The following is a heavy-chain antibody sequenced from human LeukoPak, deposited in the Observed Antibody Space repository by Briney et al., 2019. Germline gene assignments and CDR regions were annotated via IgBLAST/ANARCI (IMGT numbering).Heavy chain of an antibody. Sequence: SETLSLTCPVSGGSISSYYWSWIRQPPGKGLEWIGYIYYSGSTNYNPSLKSRVAISVGTSKNQFSLKLSSVTAADTAVYYCARVVVRNWFDPWGQGTLVTVSS. CDR2: IYYSGST. CDR1: GGSISSYY. J-gene: IGHJ5*02. CDR3: ARVVVRNWFDP. D-gene: IGHD6-6*01. V-gene: IGHV4-59*01.